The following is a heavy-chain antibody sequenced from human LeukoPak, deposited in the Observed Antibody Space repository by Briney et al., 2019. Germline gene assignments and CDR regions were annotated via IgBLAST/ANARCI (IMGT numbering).Heavy chain of an antibody. D-gene: IGHD1-1*01. CDR1: RDKVRSDSDA. J-gene: IGHJ4*02. Sequence: SQTLSLTCTTTRDKVRSDSDAWKWIRQSPSRGLEWLGRTSYKSEWSEIYAVSVKSRITITPDTSKNQFSLQLNSVTPEDTAVYYCARWLHKLALNGYWGRGTLVTVSS. V-gene: IGHV6-1*01. CDR2: TSYKSEWSE. CDR3: ARWLHKLALNGY.